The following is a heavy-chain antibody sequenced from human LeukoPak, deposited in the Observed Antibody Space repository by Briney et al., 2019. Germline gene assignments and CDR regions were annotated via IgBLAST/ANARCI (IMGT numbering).Heavy chain of an antibody. Sequence: GGSLRLSCAASGFTFSSYEMNWVRQAPGKGLEWISYISSSGGLIYYADSVKGRFTISRDNAKNTLYLQMNSLRAEDTAVYYCAREYGFGSGSYYPWGQGTLVIVSS. V-gene: IGHV3-48*03. D-gene: IGHD3-10*01. CDR3: AREYGFGSGSYYP. CDR2: ISSSGGLI. J-gene: IGHJ5*02. CDR1: GFTFSSYE.